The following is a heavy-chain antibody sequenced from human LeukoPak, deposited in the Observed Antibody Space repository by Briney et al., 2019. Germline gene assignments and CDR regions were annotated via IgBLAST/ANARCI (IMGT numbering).Heavy chain of an antibody. CDR3: ARAYYYDSSGYCLDY. CDR2: IWYDGSNK. Sequence: GRSLRLSCAASGFTFSSYGMHWVRQTPGKGLEWMAVIWYDGSNKYYADSVKGRFTISRDNSKNTLYLQMNSLRAEDTAVYYCARAYYYDSSGYCLDYWGQGTLVTVSS. J-gene: IGHJ4*02. CDR1: GFTFSSYG. D-gene: IGHD3-22*01. V-gene: IGHV3-33*01.